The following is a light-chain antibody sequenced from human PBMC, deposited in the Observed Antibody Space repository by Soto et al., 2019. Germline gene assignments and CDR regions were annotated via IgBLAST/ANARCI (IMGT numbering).Light chain of an antibody. CDR1: QSVSSN. CDR3: QQYNNWPPWT. CDR2: AAS. V-gene: IGKV3-15*01. J-gene: IGKJ1*01. Sequence: EIVMAQSPATLSLSPGQRATLSCRASQSVSSNLAWYQQKPGQPPRLLIYAASTRATGIPARFSGSGSGTEFTLTISSLQSEDFAVYYCQQYNNWPPWTFGQGTKVDIK.